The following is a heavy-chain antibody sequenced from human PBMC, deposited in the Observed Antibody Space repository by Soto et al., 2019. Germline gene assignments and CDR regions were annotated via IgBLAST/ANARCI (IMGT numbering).Heavy chain of an antibody. CDR3: ARGRAGEIDY. V-gene: IGHV4-30-2*01. Sequence: QLLLQESGSGLVKPSQTLSLTCAVSGGSISSGDYSWSWIRQPPGKGLEWIGYIYHSGATYTSPSLKSPVTISVDTSKNQFSLRLTSVTAADTAVYYCARGRAGEIDYWGQGTLVTVSS. CDR1: GGSISSGDYS. J-gene: IGHJ4*02. D-gene: IGHD3-16*01. CDR2: IYHSGAT.